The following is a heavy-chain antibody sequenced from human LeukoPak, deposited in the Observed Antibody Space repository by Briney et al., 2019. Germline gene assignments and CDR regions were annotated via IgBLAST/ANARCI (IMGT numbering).Heavy chain of an antibody. CDR1: GGSISSGDYN. CDR2: IYYSGST. J-gene: IGHJ5*02. D-gene: IGHD3-22*01. CDR3: ARVNLEVIVVPPLRWFDP. Sequence: SETLSLTCTVSGGSISSGDYNWRWIRQPPGKGLEWIGYIYYSGSTYYNPSLKSRVTISVDTSKNQFSLKLSSVTAADTAVYYCARVNLEVIVVPPLRWFDPWGQGTLVTVSS. V-gene: IGHV4-30-4*01.